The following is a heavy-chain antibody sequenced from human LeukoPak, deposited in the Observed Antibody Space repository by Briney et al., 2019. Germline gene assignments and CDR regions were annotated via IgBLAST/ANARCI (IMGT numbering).Heavy chain of an antibody. CDR2: IYTSGST. D-gene: IGHD2-2*01. CDR3: ARDPVPAYAFDI. CDR1: GGSISSGSYY. Sequence: PSETLSLTCTVSGGSISSGSYYWSWIRQPAGKGLVWIGRIYTSGSTYYNPSLKSRVTISVDTSKNQFSLKLSALPAADTVVYCSARDPVPAYAFDIWGQGTMVTVSS. J-gene: IGHJ3*02. V-gene: IGHV4-61*02.